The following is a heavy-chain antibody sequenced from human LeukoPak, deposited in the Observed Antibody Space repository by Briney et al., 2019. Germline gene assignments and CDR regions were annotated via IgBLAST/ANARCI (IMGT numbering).Heavy chain of an antibody. D-gene: IGHD5-12*01. CDR2: IIPIFGTA. V-gene: IGHV1-69*13. CDR1: GGTFSSYA. Sequence: ASVKVSCKASGGTFSSYAISWVRQAPGQGLEWMGGIIPIFGTANYAQKFQGRVTITADESTSTAYMELSSLRSEDTAVYYCARGGSGYDHPPLDYWGQGTQVTVSS. J-gene: IGHJ4*02. CDR3: ARGGSGYDHPPLDY.